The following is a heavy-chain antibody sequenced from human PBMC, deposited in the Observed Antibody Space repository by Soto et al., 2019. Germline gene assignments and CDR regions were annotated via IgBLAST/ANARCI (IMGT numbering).Heavy chain of an antibody. Sequence: SETLSLTCTVSGGSISSYYWSWIRQPPGKGLEWIGYIYYSGSTNYNPSLKSRVTISVDTSKNQFSLKLSSVTAADTAVYYCARTPLWFGHPRWFDPWGRGTLVTVSS. CDR1: GGSISSYY. V-gene: IGHV4-59*01. D-gene: IGHD3-10*01. J-gene: IGHJ5*02. CDR2: IYYSGST. CDR3: ARTPLWFGHPRWFDP.